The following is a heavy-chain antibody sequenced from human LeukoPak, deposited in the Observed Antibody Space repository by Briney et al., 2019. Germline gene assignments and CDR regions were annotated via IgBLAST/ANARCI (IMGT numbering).Heavy chain of an antibody. Sequence: GASVKVSCKASGYTFTSYGISWVRQAPGQGLEWMGWISAYNGNTNYAKKLQGRVTMTTDTSTSTAYMELRSLRSDDTAVYYCAKHTAMVHFDYWGQGTLVTVSS. CDR1: GYTFTSYG. CDR2: ISAYNGNT. J-gene: IGHJ4*02. V-gene: IGHV1-18*01. D-gene: IGHD5-18*01. CDR3: AKHTAMVHFDY.